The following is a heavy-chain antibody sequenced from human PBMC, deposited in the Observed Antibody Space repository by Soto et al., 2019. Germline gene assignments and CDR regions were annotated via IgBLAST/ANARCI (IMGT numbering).Heavy chain of an antibody. CDR1: GYTFSNYG. CDR2: ISGYNGNT. Sequence: QVQLVQSGAEVKKPGASVTVSCKTSGYTFSNYGINWVRQAPGQGLEWMGWISGYNGNTNYAQTGQGRVTMTTDTSAGTVYMELRSLKSDATAIYYWSRFIMVGGWFDPNYYHGMDVWCQGNTVTVSS. V-gene: IGHV1-18*01. D-gene: IGHD6-19*01. CDR3: SRFIMVGGWFDPNYYHGMDV. J-gene: IGHJ6*02.